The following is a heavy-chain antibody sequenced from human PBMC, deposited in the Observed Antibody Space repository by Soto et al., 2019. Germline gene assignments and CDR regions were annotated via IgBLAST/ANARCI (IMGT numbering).Heavy chain of an antibody. J-gene: IGHJ6*03. CDR3: AGAPQYRNYYYYMDV. CDR1: GGTFSSYT. CDR2: IIPILGIA. Sequence: QVQLVQSGAEVKKPGSSVKVSCKASGGTFSSYTISWVRQAPGQGLEWMGRIIPILGIANYAQKFQGRVTITADKSTSTAYMELSSLRSEDTAVYYCAGAPQYRNYYYYMDVCGKGTTVTVSS. D-gene: IGHD5-18*01. V-gene: IGHV1-69*02.